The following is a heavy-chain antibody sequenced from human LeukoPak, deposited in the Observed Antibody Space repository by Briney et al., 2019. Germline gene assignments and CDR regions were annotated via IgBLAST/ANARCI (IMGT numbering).Heavy chain of an antibody. CDR1: GASFSSYA. J-gene: IGHJ6*03. V-gene: IGHV1-69*06. CDR3: AKQGALRQDYYMDV. Sequence: GASVKVSCKASGASFSSYAISWVRQAPGQGLEWMGRIIPIFGTPNYAQRFQGRVTITADIVSSTAYMEVNNLTSEDTAVYFCAKQGALRQDYYMDVWATGPRLPSP. CDR2: IIPIFGTP.